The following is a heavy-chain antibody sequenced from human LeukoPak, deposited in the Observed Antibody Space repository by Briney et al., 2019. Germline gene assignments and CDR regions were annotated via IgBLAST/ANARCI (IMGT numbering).Heavy chain of an antibody. Sequence: PSVTLSLTCTVSGGSISSSSYYWGWIRQPPGKGLEWIGSIYYSGSTYYNPSLKSRVTISVDTSKNQFSLKLSSVTAADTAVYYCARPGYDFWSGYYADFDYWGQGTLVTVSS. J-gene: IGHJ4*02. CDR1: GGSISSSSYY. CDR3: ARPGYDFWSGYYADFDY. V-gene: IGHV4-39*01. D-gene: IGHD3-3*01. CDR2: IYYSGST.